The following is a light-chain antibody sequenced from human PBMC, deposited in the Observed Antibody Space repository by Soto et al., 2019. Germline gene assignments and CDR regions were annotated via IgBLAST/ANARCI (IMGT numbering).Light chain of an antibody. CDR3: QQYKNWPPLT. CDR2: AAS. Sequence: DIQMTQSPSSLSASVGDRVTITCRASQSISRYLNWYQQEPGKAPKLLIYAASSLQSGVPSRFSGSGSGTDFTLTISSLQPEDFAVYYCQQYKNWPPLTFGGGTKVEIK. CDR1: QSISRY. J-gene: IGKJ4*01. V-gene: IGKV1-39*01.